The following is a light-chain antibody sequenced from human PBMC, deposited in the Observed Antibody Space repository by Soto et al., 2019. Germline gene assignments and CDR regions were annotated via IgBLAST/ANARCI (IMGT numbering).Light chain of an antibody. Sequence: EIVMTQSPATLSVSPGERATLSCRASQSVSSNLAWYQQKPGQAPRLLISSASSRATGIPDRFSGSGSGTDFTLTISRLEPEDFAVYYCQQYGSSPYTFGQGTKLEIK. CDR2: SAS. J-gene: IGKJ2*01. CDR3: QQYGSSPYT. V-gene: IGKV3-20*01. CDR1: QSVSSN.